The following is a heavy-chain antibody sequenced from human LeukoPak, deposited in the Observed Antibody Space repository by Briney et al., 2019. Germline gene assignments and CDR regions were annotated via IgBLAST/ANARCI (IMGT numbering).Heavy chain of an antibody. J-gene: IGHJ4*02. CDR2: MNPDSGNT. CDR1: GYTFTSYD. V-gene: IGHV1-8*03. D-gene: IGHD1-1*01. CDR3: ARFASRRLEPFDY. Sequence: ASVKVSCKASGYTFTSYDINWVRQATGQGLEWMGWMNPDSGNTGYAQKFQGRVTITRNTSISTAYMELSSLRSEDTAVYYCARFASRRLEPFDYWGQGTLVTVSS.